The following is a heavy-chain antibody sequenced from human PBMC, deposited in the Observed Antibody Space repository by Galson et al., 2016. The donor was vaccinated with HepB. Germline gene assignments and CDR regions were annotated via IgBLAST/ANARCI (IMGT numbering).Heavy chain of an antibody. J-gene: IGHJ5*02. CDR3: ARVSCYSFCHWFDP. CDR1: GASISRGGYS. CDR2: IYQTGNT. V-gene: IGHV4-30-2*01. D-gene: IGHD2-15*01. Sequence: TLSLTCSVSGASISRGGYSWSRIRQPPGEGLEWIGHIYQTGNTDYNPSLKSRVTTSIDKSKKQFSLQMASVTAAATAIYFCARVSCYSFCHWFDPWGHGTLVTVSS.